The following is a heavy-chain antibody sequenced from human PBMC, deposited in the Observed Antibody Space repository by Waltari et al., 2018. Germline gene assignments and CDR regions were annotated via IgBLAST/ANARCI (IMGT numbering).Heavy chain of an antibody. V-gene: IGHV1-2*06. CDR2: INPNSGGT. D-gene: IGHD3-10*01. CDR1: GYTLNGYF. CDR3: ARGTRASGTTLLYYFDY. Sequence: QVQLVQSGAEVKKPGASVKVPGKAAGYTLNGYFMHWVRQAHGQGLEWMGRINPNSGGTNYAQKFQGRVTMTRDTSISTAYMELSRLRSDDTAVYYCARGTRASGTTLLYYFDYWGQGTLVTVSS. J-gene: IGHJ4*02.